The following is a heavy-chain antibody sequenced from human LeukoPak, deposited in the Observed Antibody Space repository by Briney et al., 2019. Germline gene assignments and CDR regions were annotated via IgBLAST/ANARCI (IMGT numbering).Heavy chain of an antibody. V-gene: IGHV3-23*01. CDR1: GFIFNTYA. CDR2: IRGSGEST. D-gene: IGHD3-10*01. J-gene: IGHJ4*02. CDR3: AKDRISYTTSPGELSH. Sequence: GGSLRLSCAASGFIFNTYAMRWVRQAPGKGLEWVSTIRGSGESTHNADSVQGRFTISRDNSLYTVYLQTDSLRGDDTAVYYCAKDRISYTTSPGELSHWGQGTLVIVSS.